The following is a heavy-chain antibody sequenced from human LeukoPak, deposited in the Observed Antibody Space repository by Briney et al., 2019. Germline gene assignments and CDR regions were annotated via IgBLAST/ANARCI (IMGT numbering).Heavy chain of an antibody. V-gene: IGHV1-69*04. D-gene: IGHD3-22*01. CDR1: GGTFSSYG. Sequence: SVKVSCKASGGTFSSYGISWVRQAPGQGLEWMGRIIPILDIANSAQKFQGRVTITADKSTSTAYMELSSLRSEDTALYYCARDWSLDTSGPFAYWGQGTLVTASS. CDR3: ARDWSLDTSGPFAY. CDR2: IIPILDIA. J-gene: IGHJ4*02.